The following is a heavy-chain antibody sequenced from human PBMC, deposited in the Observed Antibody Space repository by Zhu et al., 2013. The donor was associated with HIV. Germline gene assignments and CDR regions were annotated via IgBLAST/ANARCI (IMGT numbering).Heavy chain of an antibody. D-gene: IGHD2-2*01. CDR1: GYTFTGYY. V-gene: IGHV1-69*01. J-gene: IGHJ6*02. CDR2: IIPIFGTA. CDR3: ARGRVPAAISVYYYGMDV. Sequence: QVQLVQSGAEVKKPGASVKVSCKASGYTFTGYYMHWVRQAPGQGLEWMGGIIPIFGTANYAQKFQGRVTITADESTSTAYMELSSLRSEDTAVYYCARGRVPAAISVYYYGMDVWGQGTTVTVSS.